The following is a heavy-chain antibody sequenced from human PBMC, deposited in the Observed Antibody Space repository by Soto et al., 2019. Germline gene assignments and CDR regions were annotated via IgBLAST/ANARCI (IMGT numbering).Heavy chain of an antibody. J-gene: IGHJ4*02. CDR1: GFSISADGVG. Sequence: QITLKESGPPLVKPTQTLSLTCSCSGFSISADGVGVGWIRQPPGKALEWLAILYWDDDKRYSPSLNRRVTNTTDTSRNQVVFTMTTMDPVDTATYFCAHSRRRASCGGGNCYRFDSWGQGILVTVSS. CDR2: LYWDDDK. D-gene: IGHD2-15*01. V-gene: IGHV2-5*02. CDR3: AHSRRRASCGGGNCYRFDS.